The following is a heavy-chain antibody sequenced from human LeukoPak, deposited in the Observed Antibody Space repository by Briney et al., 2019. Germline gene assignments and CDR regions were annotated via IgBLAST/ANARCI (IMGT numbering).Heavy chain of an antibody. CDR1: GGSISDYY. D-gene: IGHD1-26*01. V-gene: IGHV4-59*01. CDR3: ARRGGSPLGAFDI. Sequence: TSETLSLTCTVSGGSISDYYWSWIRQPPGKGLEWIGYIYYSESANYNPSLKSRVTISVDASKNQFSLKLSSVTAADTAVYYCARRGGSPLGAFDIWGQGTMVTVSS. J-gene: IGHJ3*02. CDR2: IYYSESA.